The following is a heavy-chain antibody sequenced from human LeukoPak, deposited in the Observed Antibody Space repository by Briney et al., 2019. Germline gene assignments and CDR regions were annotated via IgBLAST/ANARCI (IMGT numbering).Heavy chain of an antibody. J-gene: IGHJ4*02. CDR2: ISGRGGST. CDR1: GFTFSSYA. CDR3: ANRRVYYYDSSGYYEDYYFDY. Sequence: GGSLRLSCAASGFTFSSYAMSWVRQAPGKGLEWVSAISGRGGSTYYADSVKGRFTISRDNSKNTLYLQMNSLRAEDTAVYYCANRRVYYYDSSGYYEDYYFDYWGQGTLVTVSS. D-gene: IGHD3-22*01. V-gene: IGHV3-23*01.